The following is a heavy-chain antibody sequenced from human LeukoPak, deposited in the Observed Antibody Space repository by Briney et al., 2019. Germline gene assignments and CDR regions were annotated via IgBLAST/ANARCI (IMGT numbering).Heavy chain of an antibody. CDR3: ARDYSGYPELWGFDY. Sequence: ASVKVSCKASGYTFTGYYMHWVRQAPGQGLEGMGWINPNSGGTHYAQKLQGRVTMTRDTSISTAYMELSRLRSDDTAVYYCARDYSGYPELWGFDYWGQGTLVTVSS. V-gene: IGHV1-2*02. J-gene: IGHJ4*02. D-gene: IGHD5-12*01. CDR2: INPNSGGT. CDR1: GYTFTGYY.